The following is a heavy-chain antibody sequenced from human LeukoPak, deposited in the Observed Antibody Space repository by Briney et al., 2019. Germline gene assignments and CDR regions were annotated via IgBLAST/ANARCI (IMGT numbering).Heavy chain of an antibody. V-gene: IGHV1-2*02. CDR1: GYTFTGYY. CDR3: AREVVAAGEVNWFDP. J-gene: IGHJ5*02. CDR2: INPNSGGT. Sequence: GASVKVSCKASGYTFTGYYMHWVRQAPGQGLEWMGWINPNSGGTNYAQKFQGRVTMTRDTSISTAYMELSRLRSDDTAVYYCAREVVAAGEVNWFDPRGQGTLITVSS. D-gene: IGHD2-15*01.